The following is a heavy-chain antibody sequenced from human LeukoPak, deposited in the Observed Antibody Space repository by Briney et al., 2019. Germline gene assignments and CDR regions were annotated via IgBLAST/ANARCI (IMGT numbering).Heavy chain of an antibody. V-gene: IGHV4-59*08. CDR3: AGQDYYDSSGWARYFQH. Sequence: SETLSLTCTVSGGSISTYYWSWIRQPPGKGLEWIGYIYYSGSTNYNPSLKSRVTISVDTSKNQFSLKLSSVTAADTAVYYCAGQDYYDSSGWARYFQHWGQGTLVTVSS. CDR1: GGSISTYY. D-gene: IGHD3-22*01. J-gene: IGHJ1*01. CDR2: IYYSGST.